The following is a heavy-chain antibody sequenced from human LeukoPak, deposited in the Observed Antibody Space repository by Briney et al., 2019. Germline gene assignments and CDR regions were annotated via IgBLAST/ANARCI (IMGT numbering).Heavy chain of an antibody. CDR3: AKDIARAAAISSKPLHY. Sequence: GGSLRLSCAASGFTFSSYAMSWVRQAPGKGLEWVSAISGSGGSTYYADSVKGRFTMSRDNSKNTLYLHMNSLRAEDTAVYYCAKDIARAAAISSKPLHYWGQRTLVTVSS. V-gene: IGHV3-23*01. CDR2: ISGSGGST. J-gene: IGHJ4*02. D-gene: IGHD2-2*02. CDR1: GFTFSSYA.